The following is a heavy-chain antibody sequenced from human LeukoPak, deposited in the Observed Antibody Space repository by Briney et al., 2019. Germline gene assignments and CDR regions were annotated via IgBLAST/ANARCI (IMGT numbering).Heavy chain of an antibody. CDR3: ARDRGCSGYDYYYYGMDV. D-gene: IGHD5-12*01. V-gene: IGHV4-59*01. CDR2: IYYSGST. J-gene: IGHJ6*02. Sequence: SSETLSLTCTVSGGSISSYYWSWIRQPPGKGLEWIGYIYYSGSTNYNPSLKSRVTISVDTSKNQFSLKLSSVTAADTAVYYCARDRGCSGYDYYYYGMDVWGQGTTVTVSS. CDR1: GGSISSYY.